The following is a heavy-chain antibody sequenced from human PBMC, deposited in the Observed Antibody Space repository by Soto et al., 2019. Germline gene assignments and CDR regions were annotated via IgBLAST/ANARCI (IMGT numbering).Heavy chain of an antibody. V-gene: IGHV3-30*18. D-gene: IGHD4-4*01. CDR1: GFTFSSYG. CDR2: ISYDGSNK. CDR3: AKSAIMTTVTTGYYYYMDV. Sequence: GGSLRLSCAASGFTFSSYGMHWVRQAPGKGLEWVAVISYDGSNKYYADSVKGRFTMSRDNSKNTLYLQMNSLRAEDTAVYYCAKSAIMTTVTTGYYYYMDVWGKGTTVTVSS. J-gene: IGHJ6*03.